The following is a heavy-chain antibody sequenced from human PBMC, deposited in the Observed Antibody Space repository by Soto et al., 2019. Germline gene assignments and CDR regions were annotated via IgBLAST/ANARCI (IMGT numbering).Heavy chain of an antibody. D-gene: IGHD3-16*01. Sequence: ETLSLTCSVSGVSMRNSYWTWIRQSAGKGLEWIGRISTSGNTNYNPSLNSRLTMSVDTSKNQVSLKLTSVTAADTAVYYCARGGGVPALGDPWGQGTLVTVSS. V-gene: IGHV4-4*07. CDR3: ARGGGVPALGDP. J-gene: IGHJ5*02. CDR1: GVSMRNSY. CDR2: ISTSGNT.